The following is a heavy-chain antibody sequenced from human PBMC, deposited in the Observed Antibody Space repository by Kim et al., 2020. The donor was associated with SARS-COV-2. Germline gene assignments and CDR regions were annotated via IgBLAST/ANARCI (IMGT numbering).Heavy chain of an antibody. CDR2: IYYSGNT. CDR3: ARADHFSSGVIYY. Sequence: SETLSLTCTVSGGSISSFYWSWIRQPPGKGLEWIGYIYYSGNTNYNPSLKSRVTISVDMSKNQFSLKLSSVTAADTAVYYCARADHFSSGVIYYWGQGTLVTVSS. D-gene: IGHD6-25*01. CDR1: GGSISSFY. J-gene: IGHJ4*02. V-gene: IGHV4-59*13.